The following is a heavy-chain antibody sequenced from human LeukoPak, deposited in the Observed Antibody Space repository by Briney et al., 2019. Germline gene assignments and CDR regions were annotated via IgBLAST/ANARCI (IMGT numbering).Heavy chain of an antibody. CDR1: GFTFSSYG. Sequence: GGSLRLSCAASGFTFSSYGMHWVRQAPGKGLEWVAFIRYDGSNKYYADSVKGRFTISRDNSKNTLYLQMNSLRAEDTAVYYCAKDFYGHSSGYYGHVDYWGQGTLVTVSS. J-gene: IGHJ4*02. D-gene: IGHD3-22*01. CDR3: AKDFYGHSSGYYGHVDY. CDR2: IRYDGSNK. V-gene: IGHV3-30*02.